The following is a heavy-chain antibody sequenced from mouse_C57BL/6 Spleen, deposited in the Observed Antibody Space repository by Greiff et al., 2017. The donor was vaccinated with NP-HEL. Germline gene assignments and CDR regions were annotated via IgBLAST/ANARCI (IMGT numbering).Heavy chain of an antibody. D-gene: IGHD1-1*01. Sequence: EVMLVESEGGLVQPGSSMKLSCTASGFTFSDYYMAWVRQVPEKGLEWVANINYDGSSTYYLDSLKSRFIISRDNAKNILYLQMSSLKSEDTATYYCAREVNLLHRSGYFDYWGQGTTLTVSS. CDR1: GFTFSDYY. V-gene: IGHV5-16*01. CDR3: AREVNLLHRSGYFDY. CDR2: INYDGSST. J-gene: IGHJ2*01.